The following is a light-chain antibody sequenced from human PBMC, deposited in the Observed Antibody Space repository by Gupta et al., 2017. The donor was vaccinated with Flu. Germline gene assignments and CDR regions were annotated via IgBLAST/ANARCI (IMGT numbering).Light chain of an antibody. V-gene: IGLV1-47*01. J-gene: IGLJ1*01. CDR2: KNN. Sequence: SSNIGIDYVHWYQQVPGTAPKLLIYKNNQRPSGVPDRFAGSKSGSAATLAISGLRSEDEADYYCVAVDGSRNEYLFGSGTKITVL. CDR3: VAVDGSRNEYL. CDR1: SSNIGIDY.